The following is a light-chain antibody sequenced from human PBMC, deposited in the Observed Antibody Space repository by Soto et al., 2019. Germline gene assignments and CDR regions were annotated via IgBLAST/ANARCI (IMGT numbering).Light chain of an antibody. V-gene: IGKV3-20*01. Sequence: ILLTHPPLAVSLSAGERSTLCLRSSQSVSSTYLAWYQQKPGQAPRLLIYSASSRATGIPDRFSGSGSGTDFTLTISRLQPEDFAVYYCQQYGRSPITFGQGTRLEIK. CDR3: QQYGRSPIT. J-gene: IGKJ5*01. CDR2: SAS. CDR1: QSVSSTY.